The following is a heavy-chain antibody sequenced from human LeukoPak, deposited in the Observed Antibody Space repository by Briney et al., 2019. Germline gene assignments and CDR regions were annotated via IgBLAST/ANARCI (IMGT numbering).Heavy chain of an antibody. CDR3: ARGGVTTIAQYDY. CDR1: GGSIISYF. Sequence: PSETLSLTCTVSGGSIISYFWSWIRQPPGKGPEWIGYIFDSGTTNYNPSTNYNPSLKSRVTVSLDTSKNHFSLKLNSVTAADTAVYFCARGGVTTIAQYDYWGQGILVTVSS. J-gene: IGHJ4*02. D-gene: IGHD5-12*01. CDR2: IFDSGTTNYNPST. V-gene: IGHV4-59*01.